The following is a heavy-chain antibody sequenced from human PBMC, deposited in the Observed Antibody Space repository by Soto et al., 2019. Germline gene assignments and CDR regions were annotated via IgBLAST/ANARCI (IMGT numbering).Heavy chain of an antibody. J-gene: IGHJ3*02. V-gene: IGHV2-5*02. CDR3: AHSRYYDILTGYGSGSGSLDAFDI. CDR1: GFSLSTSGVG. D-gene: IGHD3-9*01. CDR2: IYWGDDK. Sequence: QITLKESGPTLVKPTQTLTLTCTFSGFSLSTSGVGVGWIRQPPGKALEWLALIYWGDDKRYSPSLKSRLTITEDTSKNQVVLTMTNMDPVDTATYYGAHSRYYDILTGYGSGSGSLDAFDIWGQGTMVTVSS.